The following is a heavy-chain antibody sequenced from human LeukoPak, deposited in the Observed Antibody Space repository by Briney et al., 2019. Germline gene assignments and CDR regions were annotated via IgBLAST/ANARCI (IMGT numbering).Heavy chain of an antibody. Sequence: SETLSLTCTVSGGSISSYSWSWIRQPPGKGLEGIGYDYYSGSTNYNPSLKSRVTISVDTSKNQFSLRLSSVTAADTAVYYCARWTYYYDSSGYSYWDFDRWGQGTLVTVSS. CDR1: GGSISSYS. J-gene: IGHJ4*02. CDR2: DYYSGST. D-gene: IGHD3-22*01. V-gene: IGHV4-59*01. CDR3: ARWTYYYDSSGYSYWDFDR.